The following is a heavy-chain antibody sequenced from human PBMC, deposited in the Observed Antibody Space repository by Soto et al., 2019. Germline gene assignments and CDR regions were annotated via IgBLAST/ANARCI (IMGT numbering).Heavy chain of an antibody. Sequence: QVQLVQTGAEVKEPWASVKVSCKASGYTFTNYGISWVRQAPGQGLEWMGWISCNNGDANYVQSLRGRVTMTTDTSTSSVYMELRSLRADDTAVYYCARDGDGSGRHYEYWGQGTLVTVSS. V-gene: IGHV1-18*01. CDR1: GYTFTNYG. CDR2: ISCNNGDA. J-gene: IGHJ4*02. CDR3: ARDGDGSGRHYEY. D-gene: IGHD3-10*01.